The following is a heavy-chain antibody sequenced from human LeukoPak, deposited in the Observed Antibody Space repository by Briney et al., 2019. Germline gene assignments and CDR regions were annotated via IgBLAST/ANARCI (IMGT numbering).Heavy chain of an antibody. Sequence: SETLSLTCTVSGVSISSSNSYWGWIRQPPGKGLEWLGSIYYSGSTNYNPSLKSRVTISVDTSKNQFSLKLSSVTAADTAVYYCARVLSVVPAAIDAFDIWGQGTMVTVSS. V-gene: IGHV4-39*07. J-gene: IGHJ3*02. CDR3: ARVLSVVPAAIDAFDI. D-gene: IGHD2-2*01. CDR1: GVSISSSNSY. CDR2: IYYSGST.